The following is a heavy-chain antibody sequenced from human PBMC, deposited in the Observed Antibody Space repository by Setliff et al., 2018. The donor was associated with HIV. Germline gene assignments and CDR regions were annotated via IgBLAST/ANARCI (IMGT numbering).Heavy chain of an antibody. D-gene: IGHD3-10*01. CDR3: ARGGVLLWFGELLGFDI. Sequence: NPSETLSLTCTVSGGSVSSGSYYWSWIRQPPGKGLEWIGYIYYSGSTNYNPSLKRRVTISVDTSKNQFSLKLSSVTAADTAVYYCARGGVLLWFGELLGFDIWGQGTMVTVSS. CDR1: GGSVSSGSYY. CDR2: IYYSGST. V-gene: IGHV4-61*01. J-gene: IGHJ3*02.